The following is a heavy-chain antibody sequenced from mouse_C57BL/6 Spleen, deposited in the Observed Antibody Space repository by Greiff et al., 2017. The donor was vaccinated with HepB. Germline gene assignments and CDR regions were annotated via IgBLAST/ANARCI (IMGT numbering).Heavy chain of an antibody. CDR3: ARGRLLQGYAMDY. Sequence: GVDFSRYWMSWVRRAPGKGLEWIGEINPDSSTINYAPSLKDKFIISRDNAKNTLYLQMSKVRSEDTALYYCARGRLLQGYAMDYWGQGTSVTVSS. CDR2: INPDSSTI. D-gene: IGHD2-3*01. V-gene: IGHV4-1*01. CDR1: GVDFSRYW. J-gene: IGHJ4*01.